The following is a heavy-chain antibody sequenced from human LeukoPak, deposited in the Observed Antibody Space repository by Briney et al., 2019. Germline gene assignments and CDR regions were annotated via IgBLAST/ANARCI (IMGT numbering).Heavy chain of an antibody. CDR2: INHSGYT. J-gene: IGHJ4*02. Sequence: SWVRQTPGKGLEWIGEINHSGYTNDSPSLKSRVTLSIDTSRKQFSLNLRSVTVADTGIYYCTRMTTGHDYWGQGTLVTVSS. CDR3: TRMTTGHDY. V-gene: IGHV4-34*01. D-gene: IGHD4-17*01.